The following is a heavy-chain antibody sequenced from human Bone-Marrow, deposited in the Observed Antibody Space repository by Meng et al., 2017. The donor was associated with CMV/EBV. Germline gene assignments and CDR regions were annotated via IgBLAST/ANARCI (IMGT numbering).Heavy chain of an antibody. Sequence: ASVKVSCKASGYTFTSYDINWVRQATGQGLEWMGWMNPNSGNTGYAQKFQGRVTMTRNTSISTAYMELSRLRSDDTAVYYCARALIVVVPAAMGYWGQGTLVTVSS. CDR3: ARALIVVVPAAMGY. V-gene: IGHV1-8*01. J-gene: IGHJ4*02. CDR2: MNPNSGNT. CDR1: GYTFTSYD. D-gene: IGHD2-2*01.